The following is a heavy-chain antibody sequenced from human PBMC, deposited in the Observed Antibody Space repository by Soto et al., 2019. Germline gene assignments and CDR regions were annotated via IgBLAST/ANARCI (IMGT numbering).Heavy chain of an antibody. D-gene: IGHD4-4*01. J-gene: IGHJ6*02. V-gene: IGHV1-69*12. CDR1: GGTFSSYA. Sequence: QVQLVQSGAEVKKPGSSVKVSCKASGGTFSSYAISWVRQAPGQGLEWMGGIIPIFGTANYAQKFQGRVTLTADESTSTAYMELSSLRSEATDVYYCARGRYDSNYSSYYGMDVWGQGTTVTVSS. CDR2: IIPIFGTA. CDR3: ARGRYDSNYSSYYGMDV.